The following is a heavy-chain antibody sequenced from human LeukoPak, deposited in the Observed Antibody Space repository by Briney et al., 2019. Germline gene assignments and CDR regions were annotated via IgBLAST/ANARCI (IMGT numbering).Heavy chain of an antibody. Sequence: GGSRRLSCAASGFTFSSYSMNWVRQAPGKGLEWVSSISSSSSYVYYADSVKGRFTISRDNAKNSLYLQMNSLRAEDTAVYYCARGSGRSYLPFDYWGQGTLVTVSS. CDR1: GFTFSSYS. D-gene: IGHD1-26*01. CDR2: ISSSSSYV. V-gene: IGHV3-21*01. J-gene: IGHJ4*02. CDR3: ARGSGRSYLPFDY.